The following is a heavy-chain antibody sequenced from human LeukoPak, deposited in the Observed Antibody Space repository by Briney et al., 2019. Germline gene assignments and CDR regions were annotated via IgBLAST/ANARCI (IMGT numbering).Heavy chain of an antibody. CDR3: ARDRDYDSSGYYYNDY. Sequence: GGSLRLSCAASGFTVSSNYMSWVRQAPGMGLEWVSVIYSGGSTYYADSVKGRFTISRDNSKNTLYLQMNSLRAEDTAVYYCARDRDYDSSGYYYNDYWGQGTLVTVSS. J-gene: IGHJ4*02. D-gene: IGHD3-22*01. CDR1: GFTVSSNY. V-gene: IGHV3-66*02. CDR2: IYSGGST.